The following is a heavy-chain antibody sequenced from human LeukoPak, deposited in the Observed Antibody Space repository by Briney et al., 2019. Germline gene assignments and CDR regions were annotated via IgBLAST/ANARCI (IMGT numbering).Heavy chain of an antibody. CDR2: IYYSGST. CDR1: GGSIGSNSYY. D-gene: IGHD2-2*01. CDR3: ASPLGYCSSTNCYGDY. V-gene: IGHV4-39*01. J-gene: IGHJ4*02. Sequence: SETLSLTCTVSGGSIGSNSYYWGWIRQPPGKGLEWIGSIYYSGSTYYNPSLKSRVTISVDTSKNQFSLKLTSVTAADTAVYYCASPLGYCSSTNCYGDYWGQGTLVTVSS.